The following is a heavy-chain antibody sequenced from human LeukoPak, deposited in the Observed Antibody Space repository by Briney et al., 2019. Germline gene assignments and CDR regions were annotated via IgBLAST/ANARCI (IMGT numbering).Heavy chain of an antibody. J-gene: IGHJ4*02. V-gene: IGHV4-59*01. CDR3: TRGAGWLIDY. D-gene: IGHD3-16*01. CDR1: GGSISSYY. CDR2: IYYSGST. Sequence: SETLSLTCTVSGGSISSYYWSWIRQPPGKGLEWIGYIYYSGSTNYNPSLKSRVTISVDTSKNQFSLKLSSVTAADTAVYYCTRGAGWLIDYWGQGILVTVSS.